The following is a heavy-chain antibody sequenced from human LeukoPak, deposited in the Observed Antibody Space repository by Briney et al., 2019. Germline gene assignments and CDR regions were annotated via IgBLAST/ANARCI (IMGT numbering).Heavy chain of an antibody. D-gene: IGHD3-22*01. J-gene: IGHJ4*02. CDR1: GFTFSTYG. V-gene: IGHV3-30*19. Sequence: GGSLRLSCAASGFTFSTYGMHWVRQAPGKGLEWVAVISYDGSNKYYADSVKGRFTISRDNSKNTLYLQMNSLRAEDTAVYYCARGMYYYDSSGYYVDFDYWGQGTLVTVSS. CDR2: ISYDGSNK. CDR3: ARGMYYYDSSGYYVDFDY.